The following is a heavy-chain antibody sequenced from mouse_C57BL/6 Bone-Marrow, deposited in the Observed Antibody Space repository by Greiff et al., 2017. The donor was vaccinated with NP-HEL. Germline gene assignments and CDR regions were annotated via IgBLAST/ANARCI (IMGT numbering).Heavy chain of an antibody. D-gene: IGHD3-2*02. CDR1: GYTFTSYG. CDR2: IYPRSGNT. J-gene: IGHJ3*01. CDR3: ARDTAQATWFAY. V-gene: IGHV1-81*01. Sequence: VKLQESGAELARPGASVKLSCKASGYTFTSYGISWVKQRTGQGLEWIGEIYPRSGNTYYNEKFKGKATLTADKSSSTAYMELRSLTSEDSAVYFCARDTAQATWFAYCGKGTLVTVSA.